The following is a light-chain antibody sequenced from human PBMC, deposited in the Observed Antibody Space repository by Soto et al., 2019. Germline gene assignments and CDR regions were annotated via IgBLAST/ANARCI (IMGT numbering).Light chain of an antibody. Sequence: DTEVTRSLSNQRESVGERESIALRASRSVSGWLAWYQQKPGKAPKLLISDASNLQSGVPSRFSGTGSGTGLRLPHSCLQAVDIATDLCGSQLSCWEIGQGTKVDIK. CDR3: GSQLSCWE. J-gene: IGKJ1*01. V-gene: IGKV1-5*01. CDR1: RSVSGW. CDR2: DAS.